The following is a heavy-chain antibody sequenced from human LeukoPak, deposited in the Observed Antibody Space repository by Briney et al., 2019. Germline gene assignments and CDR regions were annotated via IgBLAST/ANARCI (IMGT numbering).Heavy chain of an antibody. CDR3: ASAGSHSYFDS. V-gene: IGHV3-23*01. CDR2: INPTGGST. CDR1: GFTFSSYA. Sequence: GGSLRLSCAASGFTFSSYAMSWVRQAPGEGLGWVSAINPTGGSTYYADSVKGRFTISRDNSKNTLYLQMNSLRAEDTAVYFCASAGSHSYFDSWGPGTLVTISS. D-gene: IGHD6-13*01. J-gene: IGHJ4*02.